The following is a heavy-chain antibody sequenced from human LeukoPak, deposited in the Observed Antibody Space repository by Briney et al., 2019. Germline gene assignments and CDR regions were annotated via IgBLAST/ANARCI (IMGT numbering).Heavy chain of an antibody. D-gene: IGHD6-13*01. CDR2: INPNSGGT. V-gene: IGHV1-2*02. Sequence: ASVKVSCKASGYTFTGYYMHWVRQAPGQGLEWMGWINPNSGGTNYAQKFQGRVTMTRDTSISTAYMALSRLRSDDTAVYYCARSPLPIAAAGNVLLDYYYYMDVWGKGTTVTVSS. CDR1: GYTFTGYY. J-gene: IGHJ6*03. CDR3: ARSPLPIAAAGNVLLDYYYYMDV.